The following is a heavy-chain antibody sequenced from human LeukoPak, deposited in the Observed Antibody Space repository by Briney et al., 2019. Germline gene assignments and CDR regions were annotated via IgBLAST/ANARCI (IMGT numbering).Heavy chain of an antibody. CDR1: VFTFSSYW. V-gene: IGHV3-7*01. D-gene: IGHD3-22*01. CDR3: ARGYYYDSSGYSGY. Sequence: GGSLRLSCAASVFTFSSYWMSWVRQAPGKGLEWVANIKQDGSEKYYVDSVKGRFTISRDNAKNSLYLQMNSLRAEDTAVYYCARGYYYDSSGYSGYWGQGTLVTVSS. J-gene: IGHJ4*02. CDR2: IKQDGSEK.